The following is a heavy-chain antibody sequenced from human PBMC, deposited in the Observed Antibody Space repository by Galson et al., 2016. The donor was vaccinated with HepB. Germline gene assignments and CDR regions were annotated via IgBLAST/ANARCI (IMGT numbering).Heavy chain of an antibody. D-gene: IGHD5-18*01. V-gene: IGHV3-7*01. J-gene: IGHJ6*02. CDR3: ARLYRYGYRDHYYGMDV. CDR2: IKDDGSET. Sequence: SLRLSCAASGFMFSNYWMTWVRQAPGKGLEWVANIKDDGSETYYVDSVKGRFTISRDSGNNSLYLQMNSLRPEDAAVYYCARLYRYGYRDHYYGMDVCGQGTTVTVSS. CDR1: GFMFSNYW.